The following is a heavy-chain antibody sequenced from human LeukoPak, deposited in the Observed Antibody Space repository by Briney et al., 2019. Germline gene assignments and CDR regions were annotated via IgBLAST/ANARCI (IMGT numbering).Heavy chain of an antibody. D-gene: IGHD5-18*01. J-gene: IGHJ4*02. CDR2: IRSKANGGTT. V-gene: IGHV3-49*04. Sequence: GGSLRLSCAASGFTFHNYAMSWVRQAPGKGLEWVGFIRSKANGGTTEYAASVKGRFTISRDDSKSIAYLQMNSLKNEDTAVYYCTRDRGYSYGYGDYWGQGTLVTVSS. CDR1: GFTFHNYA. CDR3: TRDRGYSYGYGDY.